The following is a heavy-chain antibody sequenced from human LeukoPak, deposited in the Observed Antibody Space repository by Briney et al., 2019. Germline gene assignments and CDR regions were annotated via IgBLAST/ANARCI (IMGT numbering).Heavy chain of an antibody. V-gene: IGHV3-33*08. CDR1: GFTFSSYG. D-gene: IGHD4-17*01. J-gene: IGHJ6*02. Sequence: PGRSLRLSCAASGFTFSSYGMHWVRQAPGKGLEWVAVIWYDGSNKYYADSVKGRFTISRDNSKNTLYLQMNSLRAEDTAVYYCARHGYGDYGGYYYGMDVWGQGTTVTVSS. CDR3: ARHGYGDYGGYYYGMDV. CDR2: IWYDGSNK.